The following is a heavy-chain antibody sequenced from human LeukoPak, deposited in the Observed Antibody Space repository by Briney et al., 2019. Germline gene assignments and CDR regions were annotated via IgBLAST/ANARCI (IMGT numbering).Heavy chain of an antibody. CDR1: GFTFDDYG. J-gene: IGHJ4*02. D-gene: IGHD6-19*01. V-gene: IGHV3-15*01. Sequence: LGGSLRLSCAASGFTFDDYGMSWVRQAPGKGLEWVGRMKSKPDGGTTDYAAPVKGRFTLSRDDSKNTVYLQMNSLKTEDAAVYYCTTDGYSVAATLDYWGQGTLVTVSS. CDR3: TTDGYSVAATLDY. CDR2: MKSKPDGGTT.